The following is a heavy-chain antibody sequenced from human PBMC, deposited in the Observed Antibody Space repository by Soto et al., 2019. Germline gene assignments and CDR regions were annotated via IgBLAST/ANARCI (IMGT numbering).Heavy chain of an antibody. CDR2: IYWDDDK. V-gene: IGHV2-5*02. CDR3: AHRTTTVTWWCDT. D-gene: IGHD4-17*01. J-gene: IGHJ5*02. CDR1: VFSLTTSGVG. Sequence: QITLKESGPTLVKPTQTLTLTCTFSVFSLTTSGVGVGWIRQPPGKALEWLALIYWDDDKRYSPSLNSRLTITKATSTNQVVLTMTNMDPADTATYCCAHRTTTVTWWCDTWGQGTLVTVSS.